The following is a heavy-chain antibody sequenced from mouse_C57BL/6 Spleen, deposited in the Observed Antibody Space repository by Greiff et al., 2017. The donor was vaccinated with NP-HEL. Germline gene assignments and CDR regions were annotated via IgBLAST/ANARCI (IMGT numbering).Heavy chain of an antibody. CDR3: ASDYGSSYDAMDY. CDR2: IHPNSGST. V-gene: IGHV1-64*01. D-gene: IGHD1-1*01. J-gene: IGHJ4*01. CDR1: GYTFTSYW. Sequence: QVQLQQSGAELVKPGASVKLSCKASGYTFTSYWMHWVKQRPGPGLEWIGMIHPNSGSTNYNEKFKSKATLPVDKSSSTAYMQLSSLPSEDSAVYYCASDYGSSYDAMDYWGQGTSVTVSS.